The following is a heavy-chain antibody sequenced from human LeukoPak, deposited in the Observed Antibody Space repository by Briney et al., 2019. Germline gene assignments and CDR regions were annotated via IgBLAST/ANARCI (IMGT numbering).Heavy chain of an antibody. CDR1: GGSISSYY. Sequence: SETLSLTCTVSGGSISSYYWSWIRQPPGKGLEWIGYIYTSGSTNYNPSLKSRVTISVDTSKNQFSLKLSSVTAADTAVYYCARSTGKRIELDYWGQGTLVTVSS. CDR2: IYTSGST. V-gene: IGHV4-4*09. CDR3: ARSTGKRIELDY. J-gene: IGHJ4*02. D-gene: IGHD1-1*01.